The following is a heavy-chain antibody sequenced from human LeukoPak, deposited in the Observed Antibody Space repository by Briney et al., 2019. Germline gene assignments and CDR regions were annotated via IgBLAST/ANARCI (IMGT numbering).Heavy chain of an antibody. Sequence: SETLSPTCTVSGGSISSSSAYWVWIRQPPGKGLEWIGSIYYSKNTYFNPSLKSRVTISADTSKNQFSLTLGSVSATDTAVYYCVSLRGFSYGYFDYWGQGTLVTVSS. V-gene: IGHV4-39*01. CDR3: VSLRGFSYGYFDY. CDR1: GGSISSSSAY. D-gene: IGHD5-18*01. J-gene: IGHJ4*02. CDR2: IYYSKNT.